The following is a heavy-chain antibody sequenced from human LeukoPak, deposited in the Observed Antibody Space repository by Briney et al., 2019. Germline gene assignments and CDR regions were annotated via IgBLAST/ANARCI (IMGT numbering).Heavy chain of an antibody. CDR2: VYYSGNT. Sequence: SETLSLTCTVSGGSISNSGYYWGWIRQPPGKGLEWIGSVYYSGNTNYNPSLKNRVTISVDTSKNQFSLKLSSVTAADTAVYYCARQKYCSGGSCLTDYWGQGTLVTVSS. J-gene: IGHJ4*02. CDR1: GGSISNSGYY. D-gene: IGHD2-15*01. V-gene: IGHV4-39*01. CDR3: ARQKYCSGGSCLTDY.